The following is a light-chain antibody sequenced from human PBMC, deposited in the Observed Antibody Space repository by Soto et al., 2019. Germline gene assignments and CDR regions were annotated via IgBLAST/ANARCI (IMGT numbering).Light chain of an antibody. CDR2: DAS. J-gene: IGKJ3*01. Sequence: ETVLTQSPATLSLSPGERATLSCRASQSISSYLAWYQQKPGQAPRLLIYDASNRATGIPARFSGSGSGTDFTLPISSLEPEDFAVYYCQQRFTWPSFGPGTKVDIK. CDR3: QQRFTWPS. V-gene: IGKV3-11*01. CDR1: QSISSY.